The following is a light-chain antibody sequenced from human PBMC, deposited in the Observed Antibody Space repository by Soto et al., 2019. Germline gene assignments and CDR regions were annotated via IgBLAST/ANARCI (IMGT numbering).Light chain of an antibody. CDR1: QTINNW. J-gene: IGKJ1*01. CDR3: QQYNSLST. CDR2: HVS. V-gene: IGKV1-5*01. Sequence: DIQMTQSPSTLSASVGDRVTIACRASQTINNWLAWYQQKPGKAPKLLIYHVSTLESGVPSRFSGSGSGTEFTLTISSLQPDDFATYYCQQYNSLSTFGQGTKVEIK.